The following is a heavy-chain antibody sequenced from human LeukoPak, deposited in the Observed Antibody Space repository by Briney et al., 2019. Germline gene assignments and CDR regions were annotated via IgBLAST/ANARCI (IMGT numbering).Heavy chain of an antibody. Sequence: GGSLRLSCAASGFTFSTYNMNWVRQAPGKGLEWVSSITSFGRYLYYADSVKGRFTISRDNAKNSLYLQMNSLRAEDTAVYYCATLSGPPHDYWGQGTLVTVSS. V-gene: IGHV3-21*01. CDR1: GFTFSTYN. CDR3: ATLSGPPHDY. CDR2: ITSFGRYL. D-gene: IGHD3-16*01. J-gene: IGHJ4*02.